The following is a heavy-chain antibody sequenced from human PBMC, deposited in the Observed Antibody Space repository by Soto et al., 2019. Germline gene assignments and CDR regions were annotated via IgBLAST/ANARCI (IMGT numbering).Heavy chain of an antibody. CDR2: INPKSGGT. V-gene: IGHV1-2*04. CDR3: ARGDSTDCSNGVCSFFYNHDMDV. D-gene: IGHD2-8*01. J-gene: IGHJ6*02. Sequence: ASVKDSWKASGYSFTDYHIHWVRQAPGQGLEWLGRINPKSGGTSTAQKFQGWVTMTTDTSISTASMELTRLTSDDTAIYYCARGDSTDCSNGVCSFFYNHDMDVWG. CDR1: GYSFTDYH.